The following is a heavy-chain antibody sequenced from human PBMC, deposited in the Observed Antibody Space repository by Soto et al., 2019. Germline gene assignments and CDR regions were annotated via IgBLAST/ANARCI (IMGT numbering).Heavy chain of an antibody. J-gene: IGHJ4*02. CDR3: IVRYPYYVDY. V-gene: IGHV3-15*07. Sequence: EVQLVESGGGLVKPGGSLRLSCAASGFTFSNAWMNWVRQAPGQGLEWVGRIKSKTDGGTTDYAAPVKGRFTISRDDSKHTLYLQMNSLKTEDAAVYYCIVRYPYYVDYWGQGTLVTVSS. CDR2: IKSKTDGGTT. D-gene: IGHD2-21*01. CDR1: GFTFSNAW.